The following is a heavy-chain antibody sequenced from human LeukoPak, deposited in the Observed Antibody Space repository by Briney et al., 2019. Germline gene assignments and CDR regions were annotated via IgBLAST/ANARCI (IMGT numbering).Heavy chain of an antibody. CDR2: ISGSGGST. J-gene: IGHJ4*02. CDR3: AKELLPSIAARPYYFDY. Sequence: PGGSLRLSCAASGFTFSSYAMSWVRQAPGKGLEWVSAISGSGGSTYYADSVKGRFTISRDNSKNTLYLQMNSLRAEDTAVYYCAKELLPSIAARPYYFDYWGQGTLVTVSS. V-gene: IGHV3-23*01. D-gene: IGHD6-6*01. CDR1: GFTFSSYA.